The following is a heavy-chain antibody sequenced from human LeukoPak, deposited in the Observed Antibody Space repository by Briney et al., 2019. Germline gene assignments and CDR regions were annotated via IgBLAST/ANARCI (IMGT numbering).Heavy chain of an antibody. CDR3: AKDGGRIQLWLTNWFDP. J-gene: IGHJ5*02. V-gene: IGHV3-30*02. CDR1: GFTFSSYG. CDR2: IRYDGSNK. D-gene: IGHD5-18*01. Sequence: GGSLRLSCAASGFTFSSYGMHWVRQAPGKGLEWVAFIRYDGSNKYYADSVKGRFTISRDNSKNTLYLQMNSLRAEDTAVYYCAKDGGRIQLWLTNWFDPWGQGTLVTVSS.